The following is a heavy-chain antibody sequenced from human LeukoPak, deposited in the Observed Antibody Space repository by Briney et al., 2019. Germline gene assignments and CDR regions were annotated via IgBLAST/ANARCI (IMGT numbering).Heavy chain of an antibody. CDR1: GYTFTGYY. V-gene: IGHV1-18*04. J-gene: IGHJ3*02. CDR3: ARGIDSASPPLGTFEI. D-gene: IGHD1-26*01. CDR2: ISAYNGNT. Sequence: GPVKVSCKASGYTFTGYYMHWVRQAPGQGLEWVGWISAYNGNTNYEQKLQGRVTMTRDTSTSTVYMELRSLRSDDTAVYYCARGIDSASPPLGTFEIWGQGTMVTVSS.